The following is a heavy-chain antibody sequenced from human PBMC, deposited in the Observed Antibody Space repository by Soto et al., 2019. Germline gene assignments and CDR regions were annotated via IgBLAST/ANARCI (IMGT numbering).Heavy chain of an antibody. V-gene: IGHV1-2*04. Sequence: ASAKVSYKATGYTFTGYYIHWVRQAPGQGLEWMGWINPNTGGTNYPQKFQGWVTMTRDTSISTAYMELSRLTSDDTAVYYCARDQGWFDPWGQRTLVTVSS. J-gene: IGHJ5*02. CDR2: INPNTGGT. CDR3: ARDQGWFDP. CDR1: GYTFTGYY.